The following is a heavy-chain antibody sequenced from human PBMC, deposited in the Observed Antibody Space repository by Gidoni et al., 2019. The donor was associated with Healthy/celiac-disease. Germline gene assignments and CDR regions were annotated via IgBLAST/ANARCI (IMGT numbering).Heavy chain of an antibody. V-gene: IGHV1-69*01. CDR3: ARDPMVRGVITQLDY. CDR2: IIPSFGTA. J-gene: IGHJ4*02. CDR1: GGTFSSYA. Sequence: QVQLVQSGAEVKKHGYSVKGSCQAYGGTFSSYAISWVRQAPGQGLEWMGGIIPSFGTANYAQKFQGRVTITADESTSTAYMELSSLRSEDTAVYYCARDPMVRGVITQLDYWGQGTLVTVSS. D-gene: IGHD3-10*01.